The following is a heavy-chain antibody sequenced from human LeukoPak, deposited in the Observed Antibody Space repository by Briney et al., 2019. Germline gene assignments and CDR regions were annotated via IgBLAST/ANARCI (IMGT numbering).Heavy chain of an antibody. Sequence: GGSLRLSCAASRFTFSSYAMHWVRQAPGKGLEYVSAISSNGGSTYYANSVKGRFTISRDNSKNTLYLQMGSLRAEDMAVYYCARKVSGSYSLAGGKLVDYWGQGTLVTVSS. V-gene: IGHV3-64*01. CDR1: RFTFSSYA. CDR3: ARKVSGSYSLAGGKLVDY. CDR2: ISSNGGST. D-gene: IGHD3-10*01. J-gene: IGHJ4*02.